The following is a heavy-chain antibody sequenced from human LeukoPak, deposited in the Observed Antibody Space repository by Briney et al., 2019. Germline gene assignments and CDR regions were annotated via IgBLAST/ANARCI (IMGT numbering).Heavy chain of an antibody. Sequence: SETLSLTCTVSGGSISSYYWSWIRKPPGKGLEWIGYIYYSGSTNYNPSLKSRVTISVDTSKNQFSLKLSSVAAADTAVYYCARAKWEPYNYDYWGQGTLVTVSS. CDR3: ARAKWEPYNYDY. V-gene: IGHV4-59*01. D-gene: IGHD1-26*01. J-gene: IGHJ4*02. CDR2: IYYSGST. CDR1: GGSISSYY.